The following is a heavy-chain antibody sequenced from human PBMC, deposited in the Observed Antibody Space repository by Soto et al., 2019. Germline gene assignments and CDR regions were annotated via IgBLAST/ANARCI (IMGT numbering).Heavy chain of an antibody. J-gene: IGHJ6*02. D-gene: IGHD2-21*01. CDR2: IYYSGST. V-gene: IGHV4-31*03. CDR1: GSTISSGCCY. Sequence: SQSLCLPGILSGSTISSGCCYWSCLRQHPGKVLEWIGYIYYSGSTYYNPSLKSRVTISVDTSKNQCCLKLSSVTASDTAVYYCARSKGQNCDPARDYGMEVWGQGSTVTVSS. CDR3: ARSKGQNCDPARDYGMEV.